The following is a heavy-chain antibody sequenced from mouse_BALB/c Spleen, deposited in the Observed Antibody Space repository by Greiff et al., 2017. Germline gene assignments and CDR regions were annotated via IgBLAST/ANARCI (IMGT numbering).Heavy chain of an antibody. J-gene: IGHJ4*01. V-gene: IGHV1-14*01. Sequence: VQLKESGPELVKPGASVKMSCKASGYTFTSYVMHWVKQKPGQGLEWIGYINPYNDGTKYNEKFKGKATLTSDKSSSTAYMELSSLTSEDSAVYYCAAHYYGSSPYAMDYWGQGTSVTVSS. CDR3: AAHYYGSSPYAMDY. D-gene: IGHD1-1*01. CDR1: GYTFTSYV. CDR2: INPYNDGT.